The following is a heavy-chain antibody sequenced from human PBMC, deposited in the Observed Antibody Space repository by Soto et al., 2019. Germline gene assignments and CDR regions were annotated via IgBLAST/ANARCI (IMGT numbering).Heavy chain of an antibody. D-gene: IGHD3-9*01. J-gene: IGHJ4*02. Sequence: EVQLVESGGGLVQPGGSLRLSCAASGFTVSSNYMSWVRQAPGKGLEWVSVIYSGGSTYYADSVKGRFTISRHNSKNTLYLQMNSLRAEVTAVYYCAAQSNPYLRYFDYWGQGTLVTVSS. V-gene: IGHV3-53*04. CDR1: GFTVSSNY. CDR3: AAQSNPYLRYFDY. CDR2: IYSGGST.